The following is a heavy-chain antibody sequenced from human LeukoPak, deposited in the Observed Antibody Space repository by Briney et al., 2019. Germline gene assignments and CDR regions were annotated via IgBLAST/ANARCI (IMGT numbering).Heavy chain of an antibody. CDR3: ARRYSSSWNYYYMDV. D-gene: IGHD6-6*01. Sequence: KTSETLSLTCTVSGGSISSYYWSWIRQPPGKGLEWIGFIYYSGTTNCNPSLKSRVTISVDTSKNQFSLKLSSMTAADTAVYYCARRYSSSWNYYYMDVWGKGTTVTVSS. V-gene: IGHV4-59*01. CDR1: GGSISSYY. CDR2: IYYSGTT. J-gene: IGHJ6*03.